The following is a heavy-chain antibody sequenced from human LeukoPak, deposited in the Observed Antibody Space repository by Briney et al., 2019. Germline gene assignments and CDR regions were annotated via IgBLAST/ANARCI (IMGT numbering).Heavy chain of an antibody. V-gene: IGHV1-8*01. CDR3: ARGLSSSWYDPGYYGMDV. CDR1: GYTFTSYD. CDR2: MNPNSGNT. Sequence: GASVKVSCKASGYTFTSYDINWVRQATGQGLEWMGWMNPNSGNTGYAQKFQGRVTMTRNTSISTAYMELSSLRSEDTAVYYCARGLSSSWYDPGYYGMDVWGQGTTVTVSS. D-gene: IGHD6-13*01. J-gene: IGHJ6*02.